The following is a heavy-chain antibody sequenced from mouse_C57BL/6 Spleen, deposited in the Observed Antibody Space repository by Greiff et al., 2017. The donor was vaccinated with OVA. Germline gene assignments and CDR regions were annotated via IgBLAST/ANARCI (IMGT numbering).Heavy chain of an antibody. CDR3: ARKEHYYGSSSYYYAMDY. Sequence: LQQSGAELARPGASVKLSCKASGYTFTSYGISWVKQRTGQGLEWIGEIYPRSGNTYYNEKFKGKATLTADKSSSTAYMELRSLTSEDSVFYFCARKEHYYGSSSYYYAMDYWGQGTSVTVSS. J-gene: IGHJ4*01. V-gene: IGHV1-81*01. D-gene: IGHD1-1*01. CDR1: GYTFTSYG. CDR2: IYPRSGNT.